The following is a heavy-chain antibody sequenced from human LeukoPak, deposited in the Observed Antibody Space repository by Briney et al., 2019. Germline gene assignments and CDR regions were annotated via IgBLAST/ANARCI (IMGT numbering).Heavy chain of an antibody. J-gene: IGHJ5*02. CDR3: ARGGKRITIFGVVTFNWFDP. V-gene: IGHV4-34*01. D-gene: IGHD3-3*01. CDR2: INHSGST. Sequence: SETLSLTCAVYGGSFSGYYWSWIRQPPGKGLEWIGEINHSGSTNYNPSLKSRVTISVDTSKNQFSLKLSSVTAADTAVYYCARGGKRITIFGVVTFNWFDPWGQGTLVTVSS. CDR1: GGSFSGYY.